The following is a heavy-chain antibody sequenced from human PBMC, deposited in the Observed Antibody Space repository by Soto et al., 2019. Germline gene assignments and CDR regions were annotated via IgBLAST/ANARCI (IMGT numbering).Heavy chain of an antibody. CDR3: ARIAVAGTYFDY. CDR2: IYHSGST. J-gene: IGHJ4*02. V-gene: IGHV4-4*02. Sequence: QLQESGPGLVKPSGTLSLTCAVSGGSISISNWWSWVRQPPGKGLEWIGEIYHSGSTNYNPYLKSRGTISVDTSKNQFFLKLSSVTAAYTAVYYCARIAVAGTYFDYWGQGTLVTVSS. D-gene: IGHD6-19*01. CDR1: GGSISISNW.